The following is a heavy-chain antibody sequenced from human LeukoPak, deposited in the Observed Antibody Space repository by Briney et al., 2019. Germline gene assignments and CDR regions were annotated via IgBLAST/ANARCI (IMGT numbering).Heavy chain of an antibody. CDR3: AKAEFVYGSGSKLFDY. D-gene: IGHD3-10*01. V-gene: IGHV3-23*01. CDR1: GFTFSSYA. J-gene: IGHJ4*02. Sequence: PGGSLRLSCAASGFTFSSYAMSWVRQAPGKGLEWVSAISGSGGSTYYADSVKGRFTISRDNSKNTLYLQMNSLRAEDTAVYYCAKAEFVYGSGSKLFDYWGQGTLVTVSS. CDR2: ISGSGGST.